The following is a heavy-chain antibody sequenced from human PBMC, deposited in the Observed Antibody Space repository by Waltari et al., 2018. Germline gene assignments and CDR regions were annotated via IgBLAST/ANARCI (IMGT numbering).Heavy chain of an antibody. CDR2: IIPIFGTA. J-gene: IGHJ4*02. CDR1: GGTFSSYA. CDR3: ARAYYDFWSGYYRGGYFDY. V-gene: IGHV1-69*01. D-gene: IGHD3-3*01. Sequence: QVQLVQSGAEVQKPGSSVKVSCKASGGTFSSYAISWVRQAPGQGLEWMGGIIPIFGTANYAQKFQGRVTITADESTSTAYMELSSLRSEDTAVYYCARAYYDFWSGYYRGGYFDYWGQGTLVTVSS.